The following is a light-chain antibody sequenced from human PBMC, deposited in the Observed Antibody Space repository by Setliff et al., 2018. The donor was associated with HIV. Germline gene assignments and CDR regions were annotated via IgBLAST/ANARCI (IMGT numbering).Light chain of an antibody. CDR2: DTS. J-gene: IGLJ2*01. CDR1: TGGVTSGHY. Sequence: QAVVTQEPSLTVSPGGTVTLTCGSNTGGVTSGHYAYWFQQKPGQAPRTLIYDTSNKLSWTPARFSGPLLGGKAALTLSGAQAQDEADYYCLLSYSNTYVFGGGTKVTVL. CDR3: LLSYSNTYV. V-gene: IGLV7-46*01.